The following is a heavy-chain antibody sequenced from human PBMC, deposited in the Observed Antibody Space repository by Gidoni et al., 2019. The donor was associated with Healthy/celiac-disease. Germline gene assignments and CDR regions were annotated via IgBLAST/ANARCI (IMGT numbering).Heavy chain of an antibody. V-gene: IGHV3-23*01. CDR1: GFTFSSYA. J-gene: IGHJ6*02. D-gene: IGHD3-10*01. CDR3: AKFRGMVRGVIAYYYGMDV. CDR2: ISGSGGST. Sequence: EVQLLESGGGLVQPGGSLRLSCAASGFTFSSYAMSWVRQAPGQGLEWVSAISGSGGSTYYADSVKGRFTISRDNSKNTLYLQMNSLRAEDTAVYYCAKFRGMVRGVIAYYYGMDVWGQGTTVTVSS.